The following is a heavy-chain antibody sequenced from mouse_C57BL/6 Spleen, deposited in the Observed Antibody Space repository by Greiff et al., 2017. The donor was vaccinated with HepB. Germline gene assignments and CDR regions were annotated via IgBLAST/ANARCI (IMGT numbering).Heavy chain of an antibody. CDR1: GFTFSDYG. CDR3: ALYSNGYFDV. V-gene: IGHV5-17*01. CDR2: ISSGSSTI. Sequence: EVHLVESGGGLVKPGGSLKLSCAASGFTFSDYGMHWVRQAPEKGLEWVAYISSGSSTIYYADTVKGRFTISRDNAKNTLFLQMTSLRSEDTAMYYCALYSNGYFDVWGTGTTVTVSS. J-gene: IGHJ1*03. D-gene: IGHD2-5*01.